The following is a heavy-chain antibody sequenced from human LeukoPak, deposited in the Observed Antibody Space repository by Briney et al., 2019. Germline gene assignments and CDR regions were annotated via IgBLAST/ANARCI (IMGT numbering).Heavy chain of an antibody. CDR3: ARALAQGQWLVRGYYYYMDV. D-gene: IGHD6-19*01. Sequence: ASVKASCKASGYTFTSYDINWVRQATGQGLEWMGWMNPNSGNTGYAQKFQGRVTMTRNPSISTAYMELSSLRSEDTAVYYCARALAQGQWLVRGYYYYMDVWGKGTTVTVSS. V-gene: IGHV1-8*01. CDR2: MNPNSGNT. J-gene: IGHJ6*03. CDR1: GYTFTSYD.